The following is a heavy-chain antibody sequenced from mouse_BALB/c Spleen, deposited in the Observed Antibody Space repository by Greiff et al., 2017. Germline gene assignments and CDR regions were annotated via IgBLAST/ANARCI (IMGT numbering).Heavy chain of an antibody. CDR3: ARLLRLRWYFDV. Sequence: EVKVEESGPSLVKPSQTLSLTCSVTGDSITSGYWNWIRKFPGNKLEYMGYISYSGSTYYNPSLKSRITITRDTSKNQYYLQLNSVTTEDTATYYCARLLRLRWYFDVWGAGTTVTVSS. CDR1: GDSITSGY. CDR2: ISYSGST. V-gene: IGHV3-8*02. D-gene: IGHD1-2*01. J-gene: IGHJ1*01.